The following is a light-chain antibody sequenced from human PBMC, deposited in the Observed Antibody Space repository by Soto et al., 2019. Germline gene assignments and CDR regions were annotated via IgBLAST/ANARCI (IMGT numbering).Light chain of an antibody. CDR3: SSYAGSNNLDV. CDR2: EVS. Sequence: QSALTQPPSASGSPGQSVTISCTGTSSDVGGYNDVSWYQQHPGKAPKLMIYEVSKRPSGVPDRFSGSKSGNTASLTVSGLQAEDEADYYCSSYAGSNNLDVFGTGTKLTVL. J-gene: IGLJ1*01. CDR1: SSDVGGYND. V-gene: IGLV2-8*01.